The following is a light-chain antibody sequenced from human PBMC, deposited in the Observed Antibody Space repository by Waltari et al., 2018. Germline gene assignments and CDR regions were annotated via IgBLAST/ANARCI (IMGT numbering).Light chain of an antibody. CDR1: QIVSSNY. CDR3: QHYSSAPNT. CDR2: DAS. Sequence: EIVLTQSPGTLSLFPGERATLSCRASQIVSSNYLAWYQQKPGQAPRLLIHDASSRATGIPDRFSGSGSGTDFTLTISRLEPEDFAVYFCQHYSSAPNTFGQGTRLEIK. J-gene: IGKJ2*01. V-gene: IGKV3-20*01.